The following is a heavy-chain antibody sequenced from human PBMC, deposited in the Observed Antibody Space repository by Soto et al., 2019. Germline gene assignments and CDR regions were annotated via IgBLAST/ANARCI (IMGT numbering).Heavy chain of an antibody. Sequence: EVELLESGGGLVQPGGSLRLSCAASGFTFSSYAMSWVRQAPGKGLEWVSAISGSGGSTYYADSMKGRFTISRDNSKNTLYLQMNSLRAEDTAVYYCAKDPGPIMGATNNWFDPWGQGTLVTVSS. V-gene: IGHV3-23*01. CDR3: AKDPGPIMGATNNWFDP. D-gene: IGHD1-26*01. J-gene: IGHJ5*02. CDR1: GFTFSSYA. CDR2: ISGSGGST.